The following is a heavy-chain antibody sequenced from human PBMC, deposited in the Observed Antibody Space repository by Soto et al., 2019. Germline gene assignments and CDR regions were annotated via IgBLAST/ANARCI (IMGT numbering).Heavy chain of an antibody. D-gene: IGHD6-19*01. J-gene: IGHJ4*02. CDR1: GVSFSISA. CDR3: ARAEAVAGPYYFDY. Sequence: GGSLRLSCAASGVSFSISAMHWVRQAPGKGLEWVAVISYDGSIKYYADSVKGRFTISRDNSKNTLYLQVNSLRADDTAVYYCARAEAVAGPYYFDYWGQGTLVTVSS. V-gene: IGHV3-30-3*01. CDR2: ISYDGSIK.